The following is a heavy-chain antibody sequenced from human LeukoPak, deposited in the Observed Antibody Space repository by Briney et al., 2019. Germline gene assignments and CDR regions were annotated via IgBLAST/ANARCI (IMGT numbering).Heavy chain of an antibody. CDR2: ISAYNGNT. Sequence: SVEVCCKASGHTFTSEGSSWVRQAHGKELEWMGWISAYNGNTNYAQKLQGRVTMTTDTSTSTAYMELRSLRSDDTAVYYCARFSWELPGDYWGQGTLVTVSS. J-gene: IGHJ4*02. V-gene: IGHV1-18*01. CDR3: ARFSWELPGDY. CDR1: GHTFTSEG. D-gene: IGHD1-26*01.